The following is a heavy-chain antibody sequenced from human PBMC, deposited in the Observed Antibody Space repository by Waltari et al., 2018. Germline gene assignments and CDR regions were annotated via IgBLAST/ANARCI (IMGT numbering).Heavy chain of an antibody. V-gene: IGHV4-34*01. Sequence: QVQLQQWGAGLLKPSETLSLTCAVYGGSFSGYYWSWIRQPPGKGLEWIGEINHSGSTNYNPSLKSRVTIALDTSKNQFSLKLSSVTAADTAVYYCASVPAAIDGYGMDVWGQGTTVTVSS. CDR1: GGSFSGYY. D-gene: IGHD2-2*01. J-gene: IGHJ6*02. CDR3: ASVPAAIDGYGMDV. CDR2: INHSGST.